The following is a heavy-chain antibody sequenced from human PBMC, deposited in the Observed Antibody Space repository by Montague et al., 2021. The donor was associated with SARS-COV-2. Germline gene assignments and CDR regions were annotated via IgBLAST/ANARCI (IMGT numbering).Heavy chain of an antibody. CDR1: GGSITVSRYD. Sequence: SETLSLTCTVSGGSITVSRYDWGWIRQPPGKGLEWIGSVHYTGTTSYNASLKSRLTISVDTSENQFSLKMTSVTAPDTAVYYCAGHRANAGSFDIWGQGTMVTVSS. CDR3: AGHRANAGSFDI. CDR2: VHYTGTT. J-gene: IGHJ3*02. V-gene: IGHV4-39*01. D-gene: IGHD1-1*01.